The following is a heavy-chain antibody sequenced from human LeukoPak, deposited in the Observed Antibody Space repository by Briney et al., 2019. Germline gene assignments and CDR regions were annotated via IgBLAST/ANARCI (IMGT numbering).Heavy chain of an antibody. CDR3: AGCSGGSCYYFDY. D-gene: IGHD2-15*01. J-gene: IGHJ4*02. Sequence: GGSLRLSCAASGFTFSSYGMPWVRQALGKGLEWVAVISYDGSNKYYADSVKGRFTISRDNSKNTLYLQMNSLRAEDTAVYYCAGCSGGSCYYFDYWGQGTLVTVSS. V-gene: IGHV3-30*03. CDR1: GFTFSSYG. CDR2: ISYDGSNK.